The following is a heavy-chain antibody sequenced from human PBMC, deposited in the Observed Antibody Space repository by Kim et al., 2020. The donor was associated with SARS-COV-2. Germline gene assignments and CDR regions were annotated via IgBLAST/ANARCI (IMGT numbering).Heavy chain of an antibody. CDR2: INHSGST. Sequence: SETLSLTCAVYGGSFSGYYWSWIRQPPGKGLEWIGEINHSGSTNYNPSLKSRVTISVDTSKNQFSLKLSSVTAADTAVYYCARLSGYDILTGYNWFDPWGQGTLVTVSS. V-gene: IGHV4-34*01. D-gene: IGHD3-9*01. CDR3: ARLSGYDILTGYNWFDP. CDR1: GGSFSGYY. J-gene: IGHJ5*02.